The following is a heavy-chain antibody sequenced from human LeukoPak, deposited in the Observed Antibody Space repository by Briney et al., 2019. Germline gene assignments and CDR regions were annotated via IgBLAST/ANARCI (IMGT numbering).Heavy chain of an antibody. D-gene: IGHD3-10*01. CDR2: ISGSAGRT. Sequence: GGSLRLSCAASGFTFSDYYMSWIRQAPGKGLEWVSTISGSAGRTYYADSVKGRFTISRDNSKNTLYLQLNSLRAEDTAVYYCAKDSLGSEIPLFDYWGQGTLVTVSS. CDR3: AKDSLGSEIPLFDY. V-gene: IGHV3-23*01. CDR1: GFTFSDYY. J-gene: IGHJ4*02.